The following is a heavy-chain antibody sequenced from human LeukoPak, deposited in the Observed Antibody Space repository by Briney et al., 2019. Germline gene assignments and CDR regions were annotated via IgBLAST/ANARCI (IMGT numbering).Heavy chain of an antibody. D-gene: IGHD6-19*01. CDR2: ISYDGSNK. Sequence: PGGSLRLSCAASGFTFSSYGMHWVRQAPGKGLEWVAVISYDGSNKYYADSVKGRFTISRDNSKNTLYLQMNSLRAEDTAVYYCAKDQYSSGKSWGWHYFDYWGQGTLVTVSS. CDR3: AKDQYSSGKSWGWHYFDY. CDR1: GFTFSSYG. J-gene: IGHJ4*02. V-gene: IGHV3-30*18.